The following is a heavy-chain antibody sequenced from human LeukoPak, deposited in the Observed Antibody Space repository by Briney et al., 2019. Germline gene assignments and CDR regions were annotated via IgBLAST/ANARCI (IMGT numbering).Heavy chain of an antibody. CDR1: GGSISSGGYY. Sequence: SETLSLTCTVSGGSISSGGYYWSWIRQHPGKGLEWIGYIYYSGGTYYNPSLKSRVTISVDTSKNQFSLRLTSVTAADTAVYFCARATPWLLPGYWGQGTLVTVSS. CDR2: IYYSGGT. CDR3: ARATPWLLPGY. V-gene: IGHV4-31*03. J-gene: IGHJ4*02. D-gene: IGHD3-22*01.